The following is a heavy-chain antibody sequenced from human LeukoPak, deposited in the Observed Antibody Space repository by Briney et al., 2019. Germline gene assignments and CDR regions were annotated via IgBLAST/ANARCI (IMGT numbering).Heavy chain of an antibody. D-gene: IGHD2-2*01. J-gene: IGHJ6*03. V-gene: IGHV1-8*03. CDR1: GYTFTSYD. CDR3: ARDLCCSSTSYYYYMDV. Sequence: ASVKVSCKASGYTFTSYDINWVRQATGQGLEWMGWMNPNSGNTGYAQKFQGRVTITRNTSISTAYMELSSLRSEDTAVYYCARDLCCSSTSYYYYMDVWGKGTTVTVSS. CDR2: MNPNSGNT.